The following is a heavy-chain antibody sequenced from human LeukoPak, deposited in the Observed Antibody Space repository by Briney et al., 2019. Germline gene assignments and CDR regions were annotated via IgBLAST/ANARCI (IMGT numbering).Heavy chain of an antibody. CDR2: TYYRSKWYN. V-gene: IGHV6-1*01. D-gene: IGHD3-16*01. CDR1: GDSVSSNSVT. J-gene: IGHJ3*02. Sequence: PSQTLSLTCAISGDSVSSNSVTWNWIRQSPSRGLEWLGRTYYRSKWYNDYAASVKSRITINADTSKNQFSLQLNSVTPEDTAVYYCASSSLRGSDAFDIWGQGTMVTVSS. CDR3: ASSSLRGSDAFDI.